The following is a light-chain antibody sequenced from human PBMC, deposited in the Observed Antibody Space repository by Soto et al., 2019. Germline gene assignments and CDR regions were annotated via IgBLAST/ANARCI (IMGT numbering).Light chain of an antibody. CDR3: SSYTSSTTWV. V-gene: IGLV2-14*01. CDR2: DVS. CDR1: SSDVGAYNY. J-gene: IGLJ3*02. Sequence: QSALTQPASVSGSPGQSITISCTGTSSDVGAYNYVSWYQQHPGKAPKLMIYDVSNRPSGVSNRFSGSKFGNTASLTISGLQAEDEADYYCSSYTSSTTWVFGGGTKVTVL.